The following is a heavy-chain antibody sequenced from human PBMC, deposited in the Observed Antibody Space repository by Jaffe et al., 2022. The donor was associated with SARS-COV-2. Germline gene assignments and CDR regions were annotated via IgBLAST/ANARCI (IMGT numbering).Heavy chain of an antibody. CDR2: FDPEDGER. J-gene: IGHJ1*01. D-gene: IGHD3-9*01. CDR1: GHTLTELR. V-gene: IGHV1-24*01. CDR3: ATWSGDWFNENFQC. Sequence: QVQLVQSGAEVKKPGASVKVSCKVSGHTLTELRIHWVRQAPGKGLEWMGGFDPEDGERIYAQKVQGRVTMTEDTSADTAYMELSSLRSEDTAVYYCATWSGDWFNENFQCWGQGTLVTVSS.